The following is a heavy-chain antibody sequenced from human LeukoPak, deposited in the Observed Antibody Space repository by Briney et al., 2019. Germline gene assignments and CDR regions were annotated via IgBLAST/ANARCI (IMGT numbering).Heavy chain of an antibody. J-gene: IGHJ3*01. CDR2: INGGGDAT. Sequence: GGSLRLSCAASGFSFNNNAMSWVRQAPGKGLEWVSAINGGGDATEYADSVEGRFTISRDNSKKTLYLQMNSLRPEDTAVYYCARCTASCYANAFDVWGQGTLLTVSS. V-gene: IGHV3-23*01. CDR1: GFSFNNNA. D-gene: IGHD2-2*01. CDR3: ARCTASCYANAFDV.